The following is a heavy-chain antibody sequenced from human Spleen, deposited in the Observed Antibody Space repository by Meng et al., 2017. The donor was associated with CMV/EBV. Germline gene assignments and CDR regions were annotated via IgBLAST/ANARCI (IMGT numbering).Heavy chain of an antibody. J-gene: IGHJ4*02. CDR2: IYHSGTT. Sequence: SETLSLTCNVSGYSISSGYYWGWIRQPPGKGLEWIGTIYHSGTTHYSPSLKSRVTISVDTSKNQFSLKVSSVTAADTAIYYCARVPTGAHFWYWGQGTLVTVSS. CDR3: ARVPTGAHFWY. CDR1: GYSISSGYY. V-gene: IGHV4-38-2*02. D-gene: IGHD1-1*01.